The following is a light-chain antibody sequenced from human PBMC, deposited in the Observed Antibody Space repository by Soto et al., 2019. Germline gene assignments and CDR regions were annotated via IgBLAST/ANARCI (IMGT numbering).Light chain of an antibody. V-gene: IGKV3-15*01. Sequence: EIVMTQSPATLSVSPGERATLSCRASQSVSSNLAWYQQKAGQAPRLLMYGASTRATGIPARFSGSGSGTEFTLTISSLQSEDFAVYYCQHFGNSLWTFGQGTKVEI. J-gene: IGKJ1*01. CDR2: GAS. CDR1: QSVSSN. CDR3: QHFGNSLWT.